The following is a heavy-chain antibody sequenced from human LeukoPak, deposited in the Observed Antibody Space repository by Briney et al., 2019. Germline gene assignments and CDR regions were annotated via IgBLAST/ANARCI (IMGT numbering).Heavy chain of an antibody. Sequence: PGGSLRLSCAASGFTFSSYEMNWVRQAPGKGLEWLSYISSSYTTIYYADYVKGRFTISRDNAKNSLYLQMNSLSAEDTAVYYCARKISGSYYGFIDYWGQGTLVTVSS. D-gene: IGHD1-26*01. V-gene: IGHV3-48*03. J-gene: IGHJ4*02. CDR3: ARKISGSYYGFIDY. CDR2: ISSSYTTI. CDR1: GFTFSSYE.